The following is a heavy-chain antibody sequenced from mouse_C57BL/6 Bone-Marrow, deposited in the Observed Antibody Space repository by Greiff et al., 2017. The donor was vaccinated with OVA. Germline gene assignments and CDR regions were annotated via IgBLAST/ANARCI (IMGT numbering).Heavy chain of an antibody. CDR2: LWTGGGT. CDR3: ARKGDSSGYHAYFDY. J-gene: IGHJ2*01. V-gene: IGHV2-9-1*01. D-gene: IGHD3-2*02. CDR1: GFSLTSYA. Sequence: VKLQESGPGLVAPSQSLSITCTVSGFSLTSYAISWVRQPPGKGLEWLGVLWTGGGTNYNSALKSRLSISKDNSKSQVFLKMNSLQTDDTARYYCARKGDSSGYHAYFDYWGQGTTLTVSS.